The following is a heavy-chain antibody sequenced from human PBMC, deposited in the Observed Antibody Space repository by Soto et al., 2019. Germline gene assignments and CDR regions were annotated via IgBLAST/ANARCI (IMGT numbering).Heavy chain of an antibody. V-gene: IGHV4-39*01. CDR2: IYYSGST. Sequence: SETLSLTCTVSGGSISSSSYYWGWIRQPPGKGLEWIGSIYYSGSTYYNPSLKSRVTISVDTSKNQFSLKLSSVTAADTAVYYCARYVWLLLSFDYWGQGTLVTVSS. CDR1: GGSISSSSYY. CDR3: ARYVWLLLSFDY. J-gene: IGHJ4*02. D-gene: IGHD3-22*01.